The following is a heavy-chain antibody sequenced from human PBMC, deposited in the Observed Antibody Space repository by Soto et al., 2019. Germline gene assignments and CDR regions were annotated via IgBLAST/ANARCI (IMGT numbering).Heavy chain of an antibody. Sequence: ASVKVSCKASGYTFTDYFIHWVRQAPGQGFEWMGWINPNSRGTNYAQKFQGRVTMTRDTSNNTAYMELRGLRSDDTAVYYCARVTLKAGNWFDPWGQGTLVTVSS. J-gene: IGHJ5*02. CDR1: GYTFTDYF. CDR2: INPNSRGT. V-gene: IGHV1-2*02. CDR3: ARVTLKAGNWFDP.